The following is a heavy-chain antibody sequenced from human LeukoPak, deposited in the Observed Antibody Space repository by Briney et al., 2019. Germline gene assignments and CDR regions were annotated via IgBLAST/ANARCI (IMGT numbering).Heavy chain of an antibody. D-gene: IGHD6-6*01. Sequence: GGSLRLTCAASGFTFSSYSMNWVRQAPGKGLEWVSSISSSSSYIYYADSVKGRFTISRDNAKNSLYLQMNSLRAEDTAVYYCARKSAVRSSSSFDYWGQGTLVTVSS. CDR3: ARKSAVRSSSSFDY. J-gene: IGHJ4*02. CDR2: ISSSSSYI. CDR1: GFTFSSYS. V-gene: IGHV3-21*01.